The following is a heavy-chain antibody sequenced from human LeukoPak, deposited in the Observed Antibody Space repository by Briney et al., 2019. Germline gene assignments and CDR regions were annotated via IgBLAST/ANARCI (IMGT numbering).Heavy chain of an antibody. CDR3: ARAGLSYDSSGYLDY. D-gene: IGHD3-22*01. CDR2: ISYDGSNK. J-gene: IGHJ4*02. CDR1: GFTFSSYA. Sequence: GGSLRLSCAASGFTFSSYAMHWVRQAPGKGLEWVAVISYDGSNKYYADSVKGRFTISRDNSKNTLYLQMNSLRAEDTAVYYCARAGLSYDSSGYLDYWGQGTRVTV. V-gene: IGHV3-30-3*01.